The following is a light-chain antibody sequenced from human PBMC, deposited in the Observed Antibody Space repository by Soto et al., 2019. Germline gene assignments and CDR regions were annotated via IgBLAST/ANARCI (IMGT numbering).Light chain of an antibody. V-gene: IGKV3D-15*01. CDR2: DIS. CDR1: QTVGIN. J-gene: IGKJ3*01. Sequence: EIEMTQSPATLSVSPGERATLSCRAIQTVGINLVWYQQRPGQAPRLLIYDISTRSTGIPARFSGGGSGPEFTHTISSLPSEDFAVYSCQPYKTCPFTIGLRT. CDR3: QPYKTCPFT.